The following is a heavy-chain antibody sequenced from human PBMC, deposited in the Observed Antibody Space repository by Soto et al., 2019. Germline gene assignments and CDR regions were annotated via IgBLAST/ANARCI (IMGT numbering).Heavy chain of an antibody. D-gene: IGHD3-3*01. CDR3: AKGRYDFWSPYYFDS. CDR2: ITWNSRVL. Sequence: EVQLVESGGALVQPGGSLRLSCAASGFTFNDFAMHWVRQAPGKGLEWVSGITWNSRVLAYADSVKGRFTISRDNARNSLYLQMDSLRDEDTALYYCAKGRYDFWSPYYFDSWGQGTLVTVSS. V-gene: IGHV3-9*01. CDR1: GFTFNDFA. J-gene: IGHJ4*02.